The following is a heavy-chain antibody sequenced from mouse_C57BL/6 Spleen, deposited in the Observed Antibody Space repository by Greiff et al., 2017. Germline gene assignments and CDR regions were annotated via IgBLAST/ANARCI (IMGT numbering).Heavy chain of an antibody. CDR1: GYAFTNYL. D-gene: IGHD2-2*01. CDR2: INPGSGGT. CDR3: ARNGYDKVFAY. Sequence: QVQLKQSGAELVRPGTSVKVSCKASGYAFTNYLIEWVKQRPGQGLEWIGVINPGSGGTNYNEKFKGKATLTADKSSSTAYMQLSSLTSEDSAVYFCARNGYDKVFAYWGQGTLVTVSA. J-gene: IGHJ3*01. V-gene: IGHV1-54*01.